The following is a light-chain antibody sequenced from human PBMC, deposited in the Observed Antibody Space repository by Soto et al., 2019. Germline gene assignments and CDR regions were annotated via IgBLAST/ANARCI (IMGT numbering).Light chain of an antibody. V-gene: IGLV4-69*01. J-gene: IGLJ2*01. CDR1: SGYRSYD. CDR2: LNSDGSH. CDR3: QTWVSGTHV. Sequence: QPVLTQSPSASASLGASVKLTCTLSSGYRSYDIAWHQQQPEKGPRYLMNLNSDGSHTKGDGIPDRFSGSSSGAERYLTISSLQSEDEADYYCQTWVSGTHVFGGGTKLTVL.